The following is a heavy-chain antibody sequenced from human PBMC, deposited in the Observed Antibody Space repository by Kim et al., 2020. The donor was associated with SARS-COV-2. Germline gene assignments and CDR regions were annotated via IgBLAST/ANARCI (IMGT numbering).Heavy chain of an antibody. Sequence: VKVSCKASGYTFTSYYMHWVRQAPGQGLEWMGIINPSGGSTSYAQKFQGRVTMTRDTSTSTVYMELSSLRSEDTAVYYCARSYYDFWSGYYTYYYGMDVWGQGTTVTVSS. D-gene: IGHD3-3*01. J-gene: IGHJ6*02. V-gene: IGHV1-46*01. CDR2: INPSGGST. CDR1: GYTFTSYY. CDR3: ARSYYDFWSGYYTYYYGMDV.